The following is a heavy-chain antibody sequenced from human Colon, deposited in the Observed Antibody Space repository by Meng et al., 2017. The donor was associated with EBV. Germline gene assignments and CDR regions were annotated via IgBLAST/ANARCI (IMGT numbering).Heavy chain of an antibody. Sequence: QVQLQQWGAGLVKPSETLSLTCGVYGGSLSGYYWSWIRQTPGKGLEWIGEINHSGTINYNPSLRSRVTISVGRSNNQFSLRLSSVTAADTAVYYCARGGGVIKGLVTWFDPWGQGTLVTVSS. V-gene: IGHV4-34*01. CDR2: INHSGTI. J-gene: IGHJ5*02. D-gene: IGHD2-8*01. CDR3: ARGGGVIKGLVTWFDP. CDR1: GGSLSGYY.